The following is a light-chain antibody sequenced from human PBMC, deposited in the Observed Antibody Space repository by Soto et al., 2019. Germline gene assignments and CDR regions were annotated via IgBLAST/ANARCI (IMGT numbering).Light chain of an antibody. CDR3: GTWDSSLSVVV. Sequence: QSVLTQPPSVSAAPGQKVTISCSGSSSNIGNNYVSWYQHLPGTAPKLLIYDNNKRPSGIPDRFSGSKSGTSATLGITGLQTGDEADYYCGTWDSSLSVVVFGGGTKHTVL. CDR1: SSNIGNNY. CDR2: DNN. V-gene: IGLV1-51*01. J-gene: IGLJ2*01.